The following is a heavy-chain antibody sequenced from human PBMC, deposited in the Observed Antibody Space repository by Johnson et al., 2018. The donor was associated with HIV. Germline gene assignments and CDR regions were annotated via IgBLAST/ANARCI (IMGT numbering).Heavy chain of an antibody. CDR2: IWYDGSNK. Sequence: QVQLVESGGGVVQPGRSLRLSCAASGFTFNSYGMHWVRQAPGKGLEWVAVIWYDGSNKYYADSVKGRFTISRDNSKNTLFLQMNSLRPEDTAVFYCVRGREGVDNSGGSFDIWGQGTMVTVSS. CDR3: VRGREGVDNSGGSFDI. V-gene: IGHV3-33*01. CDR1: GFTFNSYG. J-gene: IGHJ3*02. D-gene: IGHD1-1*01.